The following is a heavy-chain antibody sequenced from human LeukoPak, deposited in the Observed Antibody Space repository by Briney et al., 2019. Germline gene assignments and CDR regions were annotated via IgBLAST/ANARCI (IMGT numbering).Heavy chain of an antibody. Sequence: GGSLRLSCEASGFTFRNYPVHWVRQAPGKGLEWVTVISYDGTTKYYADSVKGRFTISRDNSRNTLYLQMNSLRAEDTAVYYCARAKRNGFDIWGQGTMVTVSS. CDR1: GFTFRNYP. CDR3: ARAKRNGFDI. J-gene: IGHJ3*02. CDR2: ISYDGTTK. V-gene: IGHV3-30*04.